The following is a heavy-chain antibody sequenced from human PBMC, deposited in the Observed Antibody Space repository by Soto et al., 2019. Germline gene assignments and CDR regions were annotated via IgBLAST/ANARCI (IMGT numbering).Heavy chain of an antibody. CDR1: GGSISSGGYS. CDR3: AKGITMVRGVMGWFDP. Sequence: SSETLSLTCAVSGGSISSGGYSWSWIRQPPGKGLEWIGYIYHSGSTYYNPSLKSRVTISVDRSKNQFSLKLSSVTAADTAVYYCAKGITMVRGVMGWFDPWGQGTLVTVSS. CDR2: IYHSGST. V-gene: IGHV4-30-2*01. J-gene: IGHJ5*02. D-gene: IGHD3-10*01.